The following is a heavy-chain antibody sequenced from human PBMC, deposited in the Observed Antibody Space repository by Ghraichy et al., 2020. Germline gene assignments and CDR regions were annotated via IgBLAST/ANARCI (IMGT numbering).Heavy chain of an antibody. Sequence: PETLSLTCTVSGGSISSGSYYWGWIRQPPGKGLEWIGSIYYTGSTYYNPSLKNRVTISVDTSKSQFSLKLSSVTAADTAVYYCARQGVTAIPTYFQHWGQGTLVTVSS. D-gene: IGHD2-21*02. CDR2: IYYTGST. CDR3: ARQGVTAIPTYFQH. CDR1: GGSISSGSYY. J-gene: IGHJ1*01. V-gene: IGHV4-39*01.